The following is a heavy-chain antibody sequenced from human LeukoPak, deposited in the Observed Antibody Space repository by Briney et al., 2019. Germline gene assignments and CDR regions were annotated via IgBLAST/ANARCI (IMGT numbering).Heavy chain of an antibody. D-gene: IGHD2-15*01. J-gene: IGHJ6*02. CDR1: GFTVSSNY. V-gene: IGHV3-66*01. Sequence: PGGSLRLSCAASGFTVSSNYMSWVRQAPGKGLEWVSVIYSGGSTYYADSVKGRFTISRDNSKNTLYFQMNSLRAEDTAVYYCARDRCSGGSCYSSYYGMDVWGQGTTVTVSS. CDR3: ARDRCSGGSCYSSYYGMDV. CDR2: IYSGGST.